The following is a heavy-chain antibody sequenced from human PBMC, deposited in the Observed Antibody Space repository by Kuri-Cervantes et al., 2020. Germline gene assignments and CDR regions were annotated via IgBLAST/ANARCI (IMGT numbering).Heavy chain of an antibody. D-gene: IGHD6-13*01. CDR3: AKAAGVTTGYYFDY. J-gene: IGHJ4*02. CDR2: IIPMFDTT. Sequence: SVKVSCKASGGTFSSYAISWVRQAPGQGLEWMGGIIPMFDTTEYAQKFQGRVTMTRNTSISTAYMELSSLRSEDTAVYYCAKAAGVTTGYYFDYWGQGTLVTVSS. CDR1: GGTFSSYA. V-gene: IGHV1-69*05.